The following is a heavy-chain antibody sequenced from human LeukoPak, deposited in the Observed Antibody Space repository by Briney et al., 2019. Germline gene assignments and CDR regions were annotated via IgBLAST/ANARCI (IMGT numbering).Heavy chain of an antibody. CDR3: ARSFDS. J-gene: IGHJ4*02. Sequence: GGSLRLSCAASGFTFSSNSMNWVRQAPGKGLEWVSYISSNSGTIYYADSVKGRFTISRDNAKNSLYLQMNSLRAEDTAVYYCARSFDSWGQGTLVTVSS. V-gene: IGHV3-48*04. CDR1: GFTFSSNS. CDR2: ISSNSGTI.